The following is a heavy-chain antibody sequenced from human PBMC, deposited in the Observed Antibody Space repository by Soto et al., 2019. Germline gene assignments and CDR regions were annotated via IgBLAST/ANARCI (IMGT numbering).Heavy chain of an antibody. Sequence: QVQLVESGGGVVQPGRSLRLSCAASGFTFSSYAMHWVRQAPGKGLEWVAVISYDGSNKYYADSVKGRFTISRDNSKNTLYLQMNSLRAEDTAVYYCARAGNPSDYYDFWSGYYGGMDVWGQGTTVTVSS. CDR2: ISYDGSNK. CDR1: GFTFSSYA. D-gene: IGHD3-3*01. J-gene: IGHJ6*02. V-gene: IGHV3-30-3*01. CDR3: ARAGNPSDYYDFWSGYYGGMDV.